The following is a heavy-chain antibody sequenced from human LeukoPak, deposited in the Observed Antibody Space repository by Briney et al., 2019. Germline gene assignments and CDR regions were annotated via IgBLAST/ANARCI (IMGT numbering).Heavy chain of an antibody. Sequence: GGSLRLSCAASGFTFSSYAMNWVRQAPGKGLEWVSISGSGGDTYYADSVKGRFTISRDNSKNTLYLQMNSLRAEDTAVYYCAGSMVRGVPRLFDPWGQGTLVTVSS. CDR1: GFTFSSYA. D-gene: IGHD3-10*01. V-gene: IGHV3-23*01. J-gene: IGHJ5*02. CDR3: AGSMVRGVPRLFDP. CDR2: SGSGGDT.